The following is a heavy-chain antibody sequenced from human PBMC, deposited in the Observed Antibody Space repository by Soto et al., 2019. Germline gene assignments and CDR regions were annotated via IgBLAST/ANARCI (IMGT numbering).Heavy chain of an antibody. V-gene: IGHV6-1*01. CDR2: AYYRSQWYY. CDR3: TKQKGGSRTYNGMDV. D-gene: IGHD2-15*01. Sequence: SQTLSLTCAISVDSVSSNSAAWNWIRQSPSRGLEWLGRAYYRSQWYYDSAVSVRSRITVIPDTSKNQFSLQLNSVTPEDTAVYYCTKQKGGSRTYNGMDVWGQGTTVTVSS. J-gene: IGHJ6*02. CDR1: VDSVSSNSAA.